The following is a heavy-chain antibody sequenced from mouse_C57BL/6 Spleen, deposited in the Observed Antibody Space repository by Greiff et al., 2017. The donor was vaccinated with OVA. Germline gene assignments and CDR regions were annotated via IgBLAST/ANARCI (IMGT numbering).Heavy chain of an antibody. CDR3: VRDTFITTVMDY. D-gene: IGHD1-1*01. Sequence: EVKPQESGGGLVQPKGSLKLSCAASGFSFNTYAMNWVRQAPGKGLEWVARIRSKSNNYATYYADSVKDRFTISRDDSESMLYLQMNNLKTEDTAMYYCVRDTFITTVMDYWGQGTSVTVSS. CDR1: GFSFNTYA. CDR2: IRSKSNNYAT. V-gene: IGHV10-1*01. J-gene: IGHJ4*01.